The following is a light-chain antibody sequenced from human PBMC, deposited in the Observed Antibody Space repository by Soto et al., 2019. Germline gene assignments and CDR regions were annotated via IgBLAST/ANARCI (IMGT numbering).Light chain of an antibody. CDR2: GAS. Sequence: EIVLTQSPGTLSLSPGERAALSCRASQSISSSFLAWYQHKPGQAPRLLIHGASSRATGIPARFSGSGSGTDFTLAISSLEPEDFAVYYCHQRQYWPPITFGQGTRLEIK. V-gene: IGKV3D-20*02. J-gene: IGKJ5*01. CDR1: QSISSSF. CDR3: HQRQYWPPIT.